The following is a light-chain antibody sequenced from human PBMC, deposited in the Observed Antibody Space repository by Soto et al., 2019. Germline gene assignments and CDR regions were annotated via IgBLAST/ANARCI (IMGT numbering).Light chain of an antibody. J-gene: IGKJ1*01. Sequence: KMTQSPTTLSASVGDRVTITCRASQSISSLLAWYQQKPGKAPKLLIYVVSSLQSGVPSRFSGSGSGTEFTLTISSLQPDDFATYYCQQSYNDWTFGQGTKVDIK. CDR3: QQSYNDWT. CDR2: VVS. CDR1: QSISSL. V-gene: IGKV1-5*01.